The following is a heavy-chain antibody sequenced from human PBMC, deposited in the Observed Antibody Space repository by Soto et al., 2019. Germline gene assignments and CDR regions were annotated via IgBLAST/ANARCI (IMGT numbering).Heavy chain of an antibody. CDR2: IIPIFGTA. CDR1: GGTFSSYA. V-gene: IGHV1-69*01. Sequence: QVQLVQSGAEVKKPGSSVKVSCKASGGTFSSYAISWVRQAPGQGLEWMGGIIPIFGTANYAQKFQGRVTITADESTSTVYMELSRLRSEDTAVYYCARLRTESKYYYDSSGYANDAFDIWGQGTMVTVSS. D-gene: IGHD3-22*01. CDR3: ARLRTESKYYYDSSGYANDAFDI. J-gene: IGHJ3*02.